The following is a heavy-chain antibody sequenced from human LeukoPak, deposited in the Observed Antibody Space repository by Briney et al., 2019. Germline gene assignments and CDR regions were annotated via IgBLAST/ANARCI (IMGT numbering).Heavy chain of an antibody. CDR1: SDSIRPYY. CDR3: ARHGDGYDDTLAI. V-gene: IGHV4-59*08. Sequence: SDTLSLPCTLSSDSIRPYYGNWLRQPPGKGREWIGDISYRGSTKYIPALKSRVSISVDTSKNQFFLKLTSVPAADTAMYYCARHGDGYDDTLAIWGQGTMVTLS. J-gene: IGHJ3*02. CDR2: ISYRGST. D-gene: IGHD5-24*01.